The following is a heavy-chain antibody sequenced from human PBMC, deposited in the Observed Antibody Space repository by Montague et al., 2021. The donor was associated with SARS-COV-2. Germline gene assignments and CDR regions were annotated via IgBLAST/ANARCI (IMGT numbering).Heavy chain of an antibody. CDR1: GFTFPDYA. V-gene: IGHV3-9*01. Sequence: FRRLSCAASGFTFPDYAMHWVRQAPGKGLEWVSGINWNGNSRGYADSVKGRFTISRDNAANSLFLQMSSLRPEDTALYYCAAATYGSIAYWGQGNLVTVSS. D-gene: IGHD3-10*01. CDR3: AAATYGSIAY. J-gene: IGHJ4*02. CDR2: INWNGNSR.